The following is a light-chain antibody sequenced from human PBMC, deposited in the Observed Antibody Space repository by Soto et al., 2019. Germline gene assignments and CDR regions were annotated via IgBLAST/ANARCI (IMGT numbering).Light chain of an antibody. CDR1: QSISSW. V-gene: IGKV1-39*01. CDR3: QQSYSTPYT. Sequence: DIQMTQSPSTLFASVGDRFTITCRASQSISSWLAWYQQKPGKXPKXXIYAASSLQSGVPSRFSVSGSGTDGTITLSSLQPEDGETYDGQQSYSTPYTFGQGTKVDIK. J-gene: IGKJ2*01. CDR2: AAS.